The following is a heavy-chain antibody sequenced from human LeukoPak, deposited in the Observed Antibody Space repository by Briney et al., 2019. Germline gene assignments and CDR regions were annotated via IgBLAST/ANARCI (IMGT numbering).Heavy chain of an antibody. CDR3: ARESGYCSSTSCYYYYYYYMDV. CDR1: GFTFSSYS. Sequence: PGGSLRLSCAASGFTFSSYSMNWVRQAPGKGLEWVSSISSSSSYIYYADSVKGRFTISRDNAKNSLYLQMNSLRAEDTAVYYCARESGYCSSTSCYYYYYYYMDVWGKGTTVTVSS. CDR2: ISSSSSYI. D-gene: IGHD2-2*01. V-gene: IGHV3-21*01. J-gene: IGHJ6*03.